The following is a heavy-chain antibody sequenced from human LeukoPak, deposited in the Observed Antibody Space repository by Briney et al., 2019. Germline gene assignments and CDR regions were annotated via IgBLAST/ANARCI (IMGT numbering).Heavy chain of an antibody. CDR3: ARTYYYDSSGYYYNWYFDL. CDR1: GYTFTGYY. CDR2: INPNSGGT. Sequence: ASVKVSCKASGYTFTGYYMHWVRQAPGQGLEWMGWINPNSGGTNSAQKFQGRVTMTRDTSISTAYMELSSLRSEDTAVYYCARTYYYDSSGYYYNWYFDLWGRGTLVTVSS. J-gene: IGHJ2*01. V-gene: IGHV1-2*02. D-gene: IGHD3-22*01.